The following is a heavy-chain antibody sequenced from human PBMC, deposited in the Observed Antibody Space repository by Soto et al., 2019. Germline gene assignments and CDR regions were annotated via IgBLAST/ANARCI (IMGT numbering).Heavy chain of an antibody. D-gene: IGHD2-2*01. Sequence: QVQLVQSGAEVKKPGSSVKVSCKASGGTFSSYAISWVRQAPGQGLEWMGGIIPIFGTANYAQKFQGRVTITADESTSTAYMELSGLRSEDTAVYYCARDPYCSSTSCPPYYYGMDVWGQGTTVTVSS. V-gene: IGHV1-69*01. CDR1: GGTFSSYA. CDR2: IIPIFGTA. CDR3: ARDPYCSSTSCPPYYYGMDV. J-gene: IGHJ6*02.